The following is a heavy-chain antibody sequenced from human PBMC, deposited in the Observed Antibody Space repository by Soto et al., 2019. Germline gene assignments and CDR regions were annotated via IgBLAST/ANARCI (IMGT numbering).Heavy chain of an antibody. J-gene: IGHJ4*02. CDR3: ASWRIYSGCYCFDY. D-gene: IGHD1-26*01. Sequence: QVQLVQSGAEVKKPGSSVKVSCEASGGTFNTYTINWVRQAPGRGLEWMGQVIPMYDSVNYAESFQGRVTITADKSTNIAYMELSSLRSEDSALYFCASWRIYSGCYCFDYWGQGTLVIVSS. CDR1: GGTFNTYT. CDR2: VIPMYDSV. V-gene: IGHV1-69*06.